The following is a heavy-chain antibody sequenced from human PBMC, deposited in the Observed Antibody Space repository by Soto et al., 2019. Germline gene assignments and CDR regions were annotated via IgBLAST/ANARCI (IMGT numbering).Heavy chain of an antibody. CDR1: GGSISSGGYY. D-gene: IGHD5-12*01. CDR3: DRDRYSGEGPFDY. Sequence: QVQLQESGPGLVKPSQTLSLTCTVSGGSISSGGYYWSWNRQRTGLGLVWIGYFYDSGSNNYNPSLKSRVTISVATSTNQFSLKLSFGTAADTAVYYCDRDRYSGEGPFDYWGQGTLVTVSS. CDR2: FYDSGSN. J-gene: IGHJ4*02. V-gene: IGHV4-31*03.